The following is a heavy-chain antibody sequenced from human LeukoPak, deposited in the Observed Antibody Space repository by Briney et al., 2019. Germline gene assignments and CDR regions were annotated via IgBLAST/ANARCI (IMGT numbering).Heavy chain of an antibody. D-gene: IGHD6-19*01. V-gene: IGHV3-48*01. Sequence: GGSLRLSCAASGFTVSSNYMNWVRQAPGKGLEWVSYISSSSSTIYYADSVKGRFTISRDNAKNSLYLQMNSLRAEDTAVYYCAREGQWLVHGIDYWGQGTLVPVSS. J-gene: IGHJ4*02. CDR2: ISSSSSTI. CDR1: GFTVSSNY. CDR3: AREGQWLVHGIDY.